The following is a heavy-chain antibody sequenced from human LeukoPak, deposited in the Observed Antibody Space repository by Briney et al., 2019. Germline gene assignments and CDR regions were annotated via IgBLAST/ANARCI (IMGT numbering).Heavy chain of an antibody. CDR3: ARDLDYYGSGSYYNPVWFDP. V-gene: IGHV1-69*04. CDR1: GGTFSSYT. CDR2: IIPILGIA. D-gene: IGHD3-10*01. Sequence: SVKVSCKASGGTFSSYTISWVRQAPGQGLEWMGRIIPILGIANYAQKFQGRVTITADKSTCTAYMELSSLRSEDTAVYYCARDLDYYGSGSYYNPVWFDPWGQGTLVTVSS. J-gene: IGHJ5*02.